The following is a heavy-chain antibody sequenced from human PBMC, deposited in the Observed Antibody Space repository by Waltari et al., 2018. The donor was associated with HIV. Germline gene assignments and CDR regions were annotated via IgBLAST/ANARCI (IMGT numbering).Heavy chain of an antibody. Sequence: QVQLVESGGGVVEPGRSLRLSSVASGVNGFSRYGFTRVTQDPGKGLEWVANISYDTVGQYYFDSVRGRFSISRDGSKKTIYLQMNNLRVEDTAVYYCAKDLRQGFYNDDTGERPFDYWGQGTLVTVTS. D-gene: IGHD1-1*01. J-gene: IGHJ4*02. V-gene: IGHV3-30*18. CDR3: AKDLRQGFYNDDTGERPFDY. CDR1: GVNGFSRYG. CDR2: ISYDTVGQ.